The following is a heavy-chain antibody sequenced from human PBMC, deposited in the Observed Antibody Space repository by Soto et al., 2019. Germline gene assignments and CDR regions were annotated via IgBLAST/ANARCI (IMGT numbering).Heavy chain of an antibody. Sequence: SETLSLTCTVSGGSISSSSYYWGWIRQPPGKGLEWIGSIYYSGSTYYNPSLKSRVTISVDTSKDQFSLKLRLVTAADTAVYYCARQSGQDTDMLDYWGQGTLVTVYS. CDR2: IYYSGST. CDR3: ARQSGQDTDMLDY. V-gene: IGHV4-39*01. CDR1: GGSISSSSYY. J-gene: IGHJ4*02. D-gene: IGHD5-18*01.